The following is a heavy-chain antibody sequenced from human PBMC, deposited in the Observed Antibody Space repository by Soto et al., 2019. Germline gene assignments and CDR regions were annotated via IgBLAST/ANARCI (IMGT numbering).Heavy chain of an antibody. Sequence: PGASLRLSCAVSGLSFDSYAMSWVRQAPGKGLEWVSSFSGTGDSTYYAESVEGRFTISRDNSKNILYLQMNSLRGEDTAVYYFANSRRRLVNNLLDSWGRGTLVTVSS. CDR1: GLSFDSYA. CDR2: FSGTGDST. V-gene: IGHV3-23*01. CDR3: ANSRRRLVNNLLDS. D-gene: IGHD5-12*01. J-gene: IGHJ5*01.